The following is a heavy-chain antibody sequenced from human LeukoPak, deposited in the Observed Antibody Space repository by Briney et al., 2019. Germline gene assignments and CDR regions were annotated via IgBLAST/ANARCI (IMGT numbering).Heavy chain of an antibody. Sequence: SETLSLTCTVSRGSINSSNDYWGWIRQPPGKGLQWIGTVYYSGSTYDNPSLKSRVSISVDTSKNQFSLQLNSVTPEDTAVYYCARDRPGSSGWYYFDYWGQGTLVTVSS. D-gene: IGHD6-19*01. CDR1: RGSINSSNDY. CDR3: ARDRPGSSGWYYFDY. J-gene: IGHJ4*02. CDR2: VYYSGST. V-gene: IGHV4-39*02.